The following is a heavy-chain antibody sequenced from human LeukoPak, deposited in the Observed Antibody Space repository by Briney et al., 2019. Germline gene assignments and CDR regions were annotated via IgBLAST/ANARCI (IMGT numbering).Heavy chain of an antibody. CDR1: GFTLSDHY. J-gene: IGHJ6*02. CDR2: ISSNGSTI. CDR3: ARRGVLWFGELFYYGMDV. D-gene: IGHD3-10*01. V-gene: IGHV3-11*01. Sequence: GGSLRLSCAASGFTLSDHYMSWIRQAPGKGLEWVSYISSNGSTIYYADSVKGRFTISRDNAKNSLYLQMNSLRAEDTAVYYCARRGVLWFGELFYYGMDVWGQGTTVTVSS.